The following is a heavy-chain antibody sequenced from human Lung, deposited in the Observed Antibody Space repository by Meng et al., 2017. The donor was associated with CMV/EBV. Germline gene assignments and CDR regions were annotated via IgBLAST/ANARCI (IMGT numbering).Heavy chain of an antibody. CDR3: ARRQWRYYFDY. D-gene: IGHD6-19*01. Sequence: LXCAASGFTFSGYWMSWVRQAPGKGLEWVANIKQDGSEKYYVDSVKGRFTISRDNAKNSLYLQMNSLRAEDTAVYYCARRQWRYYFDYWGQGTLVTVSS. V-gene: IGHV3-7*01. CDR1: GFTFSGYW. J-gene: IGHJ4*02. CDR2: IKQDGSEK.